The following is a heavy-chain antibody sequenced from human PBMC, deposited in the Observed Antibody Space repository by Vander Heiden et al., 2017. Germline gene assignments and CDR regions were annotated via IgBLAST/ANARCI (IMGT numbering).Heavy chain of an antibody. V-gene: IGHV3-23*01. D-gene: IGHD7-27*01. CDR2: LSGGSDFI. CDR1: GFTFKNYA. Sequence: EVQLLESGGDLVQPGGSLRLSRTASGFTFKNYAISWFRQAPGRGLGWVSALSGGSDFIYYADSVKGRFITSRDNSRNTVYLQMNSLRAEDTAVYYCAQALGSTASTVYFQYWGLGTLITVSS. CDR3: AQALGSTASTVYFQY. J-gene: IGHJ1*01.